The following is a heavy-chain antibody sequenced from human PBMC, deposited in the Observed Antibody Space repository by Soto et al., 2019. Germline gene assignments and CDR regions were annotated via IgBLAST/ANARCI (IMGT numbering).Heavy chain of an antibody. Sequence: RSLTCTVSGGSIGAYYWSWIRQPPGKGLEWIGYTSYGGNTNYNPSLRSRVTISIDASKNQFSLKLSSMTAADTAVYYCASRDWNDAFHIWGQGTMVTV. CDR2: TSYGGNT. V-gene: IGHV4-59*01. D-gene: IGHD1-1*01. CDR1: GGSIGAYY. J-gene: IGHJ3*02. CDR3: ASRDWNDAFHI.